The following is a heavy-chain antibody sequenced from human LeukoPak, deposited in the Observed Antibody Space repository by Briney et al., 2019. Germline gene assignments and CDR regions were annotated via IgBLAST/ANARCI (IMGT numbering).Heavy chain of an antibody. V-gene: IGHV3-30*04. Sequence: PGGSLRLSCAASGFTFSSYAMHWVRQAPGKGLEWVAVISYDGSNKYYADSVKGRFTISRDNSKNTLYLQMNSLRAEDTAVYYCARGDYYDSSGYYYGGGYYFDYWGRGTLVTVSS. CDR2: ISYDGSNK. CDR3: ARGDYYDSSGYYYGGGYYFDY. D-gene: IGHD3-22*01. J-gene: IGHJ4*02. CDR1: GFTFSSYA.